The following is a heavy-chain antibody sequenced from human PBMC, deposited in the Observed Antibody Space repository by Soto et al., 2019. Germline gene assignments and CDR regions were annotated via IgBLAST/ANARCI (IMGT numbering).Heavy chain of an antibody. CDR2: ISGGGDII. Sequence: QVQLVESGGGLVQPGGSLRLSCAASGFTFSDHYMTWIRQAPGKGPEWLSYISGGGDIISYADSVKGRFIISRDNAEKSVYLQMNSLTVEDTAVYYCSRDPRLADYWGQGTLVTVSS. V-gene: IGHV3-11*01. CDR3: SRDPRLADY. CDR1: GFTFSDHY. J-gene: IGHJ4*02. D-gene: IGHD6-25*01.